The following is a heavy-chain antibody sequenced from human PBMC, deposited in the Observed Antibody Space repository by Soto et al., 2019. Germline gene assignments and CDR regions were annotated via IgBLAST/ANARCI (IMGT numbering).Heavy chain of an antibody. J-gene: IGHJ6*02. D-gene: IGHD1-26*01. V-gene: IGHV3-74*01. CDR2: IDNAGSSV. Sequence: EVQLVESGGGLVQPGGSLRLSCAASGFTFSSYWMHWVRQAPGKGLVWVSRIDNAGSSVRYADSVKGRFTISRDNAKNTLYLQITSLRAEGTAVYYCKRVGGSVSGMDVWGQGTTVTVSS. CDR3: KRVGGSVSGMDV. CDR1: GFTFSSYW.